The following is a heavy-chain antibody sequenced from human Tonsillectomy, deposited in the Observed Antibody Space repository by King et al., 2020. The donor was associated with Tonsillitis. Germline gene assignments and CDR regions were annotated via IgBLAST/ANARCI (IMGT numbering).Heavy chain of an antibody. CDR2: IYYSGST. CDR1: GGSISSSSYY. D-gene: IGHD6-19*01. Sequence: QLQESGPGLVKPSETLSLTCTVSGGSISSSSYYWGWIRQPPGKGLEWIGSIYYSGSTYYNPSLKSRVTISVDTSKNQLSLKLSSVTAADTAVYYCAGRAGIAVAGTFDYWGQGTLVTVSS. CDR3: AGRAGIAVAGTFDY. V-gene: IGHV4-39*01. J-gene: IGHJ4*02.